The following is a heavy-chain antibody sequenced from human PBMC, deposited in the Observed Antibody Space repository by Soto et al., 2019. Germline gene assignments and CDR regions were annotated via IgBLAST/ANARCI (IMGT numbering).Heavy chain of an antibody. D-gene: IGHD3-16*01. Sequence: SETLSLTCTVSGTSVSYYYWSWIRQPPGKGLEWIGHVYDSGSTNYSPSLKSRVSMSLDTSTNQFSLNLSSVTPADTAIYYCARDRGTYDFVSRQSHGLFDPWGQGTRVTVSP. CDR3: ARDRGTYDFVSRQSHGLFDP. CDR1: GTSVSYYY. J-gene: IGHJ5*02. V-gene: IGHV4-59*02. CDR2: VYDSGST.